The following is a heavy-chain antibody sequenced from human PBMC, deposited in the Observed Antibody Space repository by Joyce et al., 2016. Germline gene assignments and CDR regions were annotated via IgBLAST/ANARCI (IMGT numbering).Heavy chain of an antibody. Sequence: QVLLVQSGATVKRPGSSLRVSCKSSGGVFSNFTVNWVRQAPGQRLEWLGGIIPFVGAAKYAEHFQGRVTLTADLSTRTAYMELSSLTSADTAVYYCARGGTSSDHYFFYTLDVWGPGTTVIVSS. V-gene: IGHV1-69*12. CDR2: IIPFVGAA. CDR1: GGVFSNFT. D-gene: IGHD1-14*01. CDR3: ARGGTSSDHYFFYTLDV. J-gene: IGHJ6*02.